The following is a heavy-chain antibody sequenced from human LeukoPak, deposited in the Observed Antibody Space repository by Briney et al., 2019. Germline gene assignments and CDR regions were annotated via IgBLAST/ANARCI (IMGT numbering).Heavy chain of an antibody. J-gene: IGHJ5*02. CDR1: GGSLSSYY. CDR3: ARGAKQQELRRWCDP. Sequence: SETLSLSCTDSGGSLSSYYCSWVRQPPGTGLGWIGCIYYSGSTNYKPSLKSRVTISVDPSKNQFSLKRSSGTAADTAVYYCARGAKQQELRRWCDPWGQGTLVTVSS. D-gene: IGHD1-7*01. CDR2: IYYSGST. V-gene: IGHV4-59*01.